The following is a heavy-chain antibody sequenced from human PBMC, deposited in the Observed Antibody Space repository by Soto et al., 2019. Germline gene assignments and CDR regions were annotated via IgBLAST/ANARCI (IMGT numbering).Heavy chain of an antibody. CDR1: GYSFTNYY. CDR2: INAGGGYT. J-gene: IGHJ5*02. V-gene: IGHV1-46*01. CDR3: ARGFRVAATRWWFDP. Sequence: ASVKVSCKASGYSFTNYYMHWVRQAPGQGLEWMGTINAGGGYTTYAQRLQGRVTMTTDTSTSTAYMELRSLRSDDTAVYYCARGFRVAATRWWFDPWG. D-gene: IGHD2-15*01.